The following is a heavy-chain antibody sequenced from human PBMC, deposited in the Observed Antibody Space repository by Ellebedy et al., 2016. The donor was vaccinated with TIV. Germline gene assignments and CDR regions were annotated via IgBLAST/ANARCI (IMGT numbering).Heavy chain of an antibody. Sequence: SETLSLTXTVSGGSISSSSYYWGWIRQPPGKGLEWIGSIYYSGSTYYNPSLKSRVTISVDTSKNQFSLKLSSVTAADTAVYYCARVAAAGTHAPVLYNWFNPWGQGTLVTVSS. CDR1: GGSISSSSYY. D-gene: IGHD6-13*01. CDR2: IYYSGST. J-gene: IGHJ5*02. CDR3: ARVAAAGTHAPVLYNWFNP. V-gene: IGHV4-39*01.